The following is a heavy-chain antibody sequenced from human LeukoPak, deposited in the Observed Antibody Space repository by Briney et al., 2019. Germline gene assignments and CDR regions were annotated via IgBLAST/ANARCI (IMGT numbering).Heavy chain of an antibody. Sequence: GGSLRLSCAASGFTFSSYSMNWVRQAPGKGLEWVSPISSSSSYIYYADSVKGRFTISRDNAKNSLYLQMNSLRAEDTAVYYCARENGVRGTTVNYWGQGTLVTVSS. J-gene: IGHJ4*02. CDR1: GFTFSSYS. CDR2: ISSSSSYI. CDR3: ARENGVRGTTVNY. D-gene: IGHD4-17*01. V-gene: IGHV3-21*01.